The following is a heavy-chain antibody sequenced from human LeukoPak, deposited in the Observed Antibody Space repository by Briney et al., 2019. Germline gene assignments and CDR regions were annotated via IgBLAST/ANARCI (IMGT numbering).Heavy chain of an antibody. CDR3: ARETFGVVIIEYYMDV. Sequence: GGSLRLSCAASGFTFDDYGMSWVRQAPGKGLEWVSGINWYGGSTGYADSVKGRFTIPRDNAKNSLYLQMNSLRAEDTALYYCARETFGVVIIEYYMDVWGKGTTVTVSS. V-gene: IGHV3-20*04. J-gene: IGHJ6*03. D-gene: IGHD3-3*01. CDR2: INWYGGST. CDR1: GFTFDDYG.